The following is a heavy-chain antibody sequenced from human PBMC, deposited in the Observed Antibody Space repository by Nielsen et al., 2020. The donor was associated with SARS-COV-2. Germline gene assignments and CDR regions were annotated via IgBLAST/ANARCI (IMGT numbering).Heavy chain of an antibody. Sequence: GESLKISCAASGFTFSSYWMHWVRQAPGKGLVWVSRINSNGISTNYADSVKGRFTISRDNAKNSLYLQMNSLRAEDTALYYCAKDLDYYDSKGYWGQGTLVTVSS. CDR3: AKDLDYYDSKGY. CDR1: GFTFSSYW. V-gene: IGHV3-74*01. D-gene: IGHD3-22*01. J-gene: IGHJ4*02. CDR2: INSNGIST.